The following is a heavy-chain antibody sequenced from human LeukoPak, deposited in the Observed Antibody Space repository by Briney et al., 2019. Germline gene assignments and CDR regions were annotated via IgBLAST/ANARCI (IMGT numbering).Heavy chain of an antibody. Sequence: GGSPRLSCAASGFTLSDYSMHWVRQAPGKGLEYVSAINYGGGSTYYANSVKDRFTISRDNSKNTLSLQMGSLRAEDMAVYYCARVGGTDAFDIWGQGTMVTVSS. CDR3: ARVGGTDAFDI. J-gene: IGHJ3*02. CDR2: INYGGGST. D-gene: IGHD2-15*01. CDR1: GFTLSDYS. V-gene: IGHV3-64*01.